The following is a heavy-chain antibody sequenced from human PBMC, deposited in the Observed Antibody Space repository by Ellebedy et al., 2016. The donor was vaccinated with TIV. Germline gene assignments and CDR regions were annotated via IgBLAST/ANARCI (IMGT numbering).Heavy chain of an antibody. J-gene: IGHJ3*02. D-gene: IGHD5-12*01. CDR2: IIPILGIA. CDR3: ARASGGGDSGYDEDAFDI. Sequence: ASVKVSCKASGGTFSSYAISWVRQAPGQGLEWMGGIIPILGIASYAQKFQGRVTMTRDTSTSTVYMELSSLRSEDTAVYYCARASGGGDSGYDEDAFDIWGQGTMVTVSS. V-gene: IGHV1-69*10. CDR1: GGTFSSYA.